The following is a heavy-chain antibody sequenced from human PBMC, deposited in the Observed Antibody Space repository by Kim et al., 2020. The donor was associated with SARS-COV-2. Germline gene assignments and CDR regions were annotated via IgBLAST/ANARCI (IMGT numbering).Heavy chain of an antibody. D-gene: IGHD3-10*01. V-gene: IGHV3-23*01. CDR1: GFTFSNYA. Sequence: GGSLRLSCAASGFTFSNYAMNWVRQAPGKGLEGGSSISGNSGSTYYADSVKGRLTISRDNPKNTLYLQMNSLRAEDTAVYYCAKSRAGGYYGSGTYGVRVCWGQGTLVTVSS. CDR2: ISGNSGST. J-gene: IGHJ4*02. CDR3: AKSRAGGYYGSGTYGVRVC.